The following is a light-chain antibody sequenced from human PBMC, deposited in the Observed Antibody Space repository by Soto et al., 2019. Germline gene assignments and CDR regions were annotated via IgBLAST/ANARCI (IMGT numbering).Light chain of an antibody. J-gene: IGKJ1*01. CDR3: QQLNRFPRT. Sequence: DIQLTQSPSFLSASVGDRVTITCRASQDISSYLAWYQQRPGKVPRFLTHSASTLQSGVPSRFSATGSGTTITLTINSLQPGDIATYYRQQLNRFPRTVGQGAQGEV. CDR2: SAS. CDR1: QDISSY. V-gene: IGKV1-9*01.